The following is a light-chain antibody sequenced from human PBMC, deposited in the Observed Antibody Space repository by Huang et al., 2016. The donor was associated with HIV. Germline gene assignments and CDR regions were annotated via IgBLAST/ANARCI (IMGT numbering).Light chain of an antibody. Sequence: EIVMTQSPATLSVSPGERAPLSCRASQSVFSNLAWYQQKPGQAPRLLIYGASTRASGIPARFSGSGSGTDFTLTISSLQSEDFAVYFCQHYNDWPFTFGPGTKVDIK. CDR1: QSVFSN. CDR3: QHYNDWPFT. CDR2: GAS. J-gene: IGKJ3*01. V-gene: IGKV3-15*01.